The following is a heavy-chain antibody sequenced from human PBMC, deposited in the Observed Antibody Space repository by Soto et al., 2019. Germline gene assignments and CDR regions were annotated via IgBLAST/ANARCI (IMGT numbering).Heavy chain of an antibody. D-gene: IGHD3-9*01. V-gene: IGHV1-2*04. Sequence: HVQLVQSGAEVKKPGASLRVSCKASGYNFTDYYIHWVRQAPGQGLQWMGWLSPYKGATTYAQKFQDCVTITRDTSKSTAYLDLSRLSSGDTAVYYCAREQELGSLDWPWVGGAVSVWGQGPMVTASS. J-gene: IGHJ3*01. CDR2: LSPYKGAT. CDR3: AREQELGSLDWPWVGGAVSV. CDR1: GYNFTDYY.